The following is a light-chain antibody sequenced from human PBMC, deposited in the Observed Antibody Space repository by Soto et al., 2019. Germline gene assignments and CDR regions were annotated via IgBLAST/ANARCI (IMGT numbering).Light chain of an antibody. Sequence: EIVLTQSPGTLSLSPGERATLSCRASQSVGSKLAWYQQKPGQAPRLLIYGASTRATGIPARFSGRGSGTEFTLTISSLQSEDFATYYCQHYYNYPRTFGQGTKVDIK. V-gene: IGKV3-15*01. CDR1: QSVGSK. CDR3: QHYYNYPRT. CDR2: GAS. J-gene: IGKJ1*01.